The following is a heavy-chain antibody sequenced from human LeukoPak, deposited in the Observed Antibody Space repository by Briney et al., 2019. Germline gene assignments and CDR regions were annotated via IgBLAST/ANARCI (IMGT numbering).Heavy chain of an antibody. CDR2: FDPEDGET. D-gene: IGHD3-3*01. CDR1: GYTLTELS. J-gene: IGHJ4*02. CDR3: ATAQRTTFGVVIITYFDY. Sequence: ASVKVSCKVSGYTLTELSMHWVRQAPGKGLEWMGGFDPEDGETIYAQKFQGRVTMTEDTSTDTAYMELSSLRSEDTAAYYCATAQRTTFGVVIITYFDYWGQGTLVTVSS. V-gene: IGHV1-24*01.